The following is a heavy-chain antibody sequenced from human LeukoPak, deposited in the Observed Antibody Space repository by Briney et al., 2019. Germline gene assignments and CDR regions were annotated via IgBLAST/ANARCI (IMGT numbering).Heavy chain of an antibody. CDR3: ARDPSNTSGWKTWFDT. CDR2: ISGYNGDT. D-gene: IGHD6-19*01. Sequence: GASVKVSCKASGFIFTKYGISWVRQAPGQGLEWVGWISGYNGDTNYAQNLQGRVTMTRDTSTTTVYMELRSLRSDDTAFYYCARDPSNTSGWKTWFDTWGRGTLVTVSS. CDR1: GFIFTKYG. J-gene: IGHJ5*02. V-gene: IGHV1-18*01.